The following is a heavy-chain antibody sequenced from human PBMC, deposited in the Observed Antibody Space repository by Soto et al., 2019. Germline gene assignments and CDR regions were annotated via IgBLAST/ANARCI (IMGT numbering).Heavy chain of an antibody. CDR3: ATCSSTRDTPLVYYGMDV. CDR1: GGSISSGGYY. Sequence: LSLTCTVSGGSISSGGYYWSWIRQHPGKGLEWIGYIYYSGSTYYNPSLKSRVTISVDTSKNQFSPTLSSVTAADTAVYYCATCSSTRDTPLVYYGMDVWGQGTTVTVSS. J-gene: IGHJ6*02. V-gene: IGHV4-31*03. CDR2: IYYSGST. D-gene: IGHD2-2*01.